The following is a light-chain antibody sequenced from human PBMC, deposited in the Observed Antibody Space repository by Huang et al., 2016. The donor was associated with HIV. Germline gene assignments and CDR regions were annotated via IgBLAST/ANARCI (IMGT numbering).Light chain of an antibody. V-gene: IGKV1-33*01. Sequence: DIQMTQSPSSLSASVGNRVTLTCQASQGINNYLNWYQQRSGKIPNLLIYNASNLEVGVPSRFSWSGSGSDFSFTISRVQSEDLGIYYCQQYEKVPYTFGQGTSLQIK. J-gene: IGKJ2*01. CDR3: QQYEKVPYT. CDR2: NAS. CDR1: QGINNY.